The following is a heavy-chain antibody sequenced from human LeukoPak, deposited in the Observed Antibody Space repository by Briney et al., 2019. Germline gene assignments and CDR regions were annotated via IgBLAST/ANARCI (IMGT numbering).Heavy chain of an antibody. V-gene: IGHV3-9*01. J-gene: IGHJ4*02. CDR3: AKDALISLGFDF. Sequence: AGGSLRLSCAVTGFTFDDYAMHWVRQPPGKGLEWVSGINWNGGSVGYADSVKGRFTISRDNTRRTLYLQMNSLRSEDTAFYYCAKDALISLGFDFWGQGTLVIVSS. CDR1: GFTFDDYA. D-gene: IGHD3-22*01. CDR2: INWNGGSV.